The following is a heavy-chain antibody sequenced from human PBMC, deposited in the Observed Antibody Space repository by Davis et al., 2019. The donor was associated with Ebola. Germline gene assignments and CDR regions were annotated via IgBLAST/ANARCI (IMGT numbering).Heavy chain of an antibody. J-gene: IGHJ5*02. Sequence: SVKVSCKASGYTFTSYGISWVRQAPGQGLEWMGWISAYNGNTNYAQKLQGRVTMTTDTSTSTAYMELRSLRSDDTAVYYCARALTTVTTSWFDPWGQGTLVAVSS. CDR3: ARALTTVTTSWFDP. CDR2: ISAYNGNT. V-gene: IGHV1-18*01. D-gene: IGHD4-17*01. CDR1: GYTFTSYG.